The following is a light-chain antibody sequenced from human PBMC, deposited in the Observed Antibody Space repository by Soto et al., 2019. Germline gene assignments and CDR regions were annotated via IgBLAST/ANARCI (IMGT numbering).Light chain of an antibody. V-gene: IGLV2-14*01. CDR2: EVS. CDR1: SSDVGGYNY. CDR3: TSYRDGSTVV. Sequence: QSALTQPASVSGSPGQSITISCTGTSSDVGGYNYVSWYQQHPGKAPKLMISEVSNRPSGVSNRFSGSKSGNTASLTISGLQAEDEADYYCTSYRDGSTVVFGGGTKVTVL. J-gene: IGLJ3*02.